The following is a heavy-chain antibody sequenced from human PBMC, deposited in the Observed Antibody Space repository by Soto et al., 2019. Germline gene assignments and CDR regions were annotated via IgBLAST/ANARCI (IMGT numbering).Heavy chain of an antibody. CDR2: ISAYNGNT. D-gene: IGHD6-13*01. CDR1: GYTFTSYG. V-gene: IGHV1-18*01. Sequence: ASVKVSCKASGYTFTSYGISWVRQAPGQGLEWMGWISAYNGNTNYAQKLQGRVTMTTDTSTSTAYMELRSLRSDDTAVYYCARDHCIAAAGCWFDPWGQGTLVTVS. J-gene: IGHJ5*02. CDR3: ARDHCIAAAGCWFDP.